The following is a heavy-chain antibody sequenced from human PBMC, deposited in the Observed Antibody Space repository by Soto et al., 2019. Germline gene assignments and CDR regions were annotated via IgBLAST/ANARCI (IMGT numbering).Heavy chain of an antibody. CDR1: GFTFSSYA. Sequence: EVQLLESGGGVVQPGGSLRLSCAASGFTFSSYAMSWVRQAPGKGLEWVSAISGSGGSTYYADSVKGRFTISRDNSKNTLYLQMNSRRAEDTAVYYCATGSGWSEVDPWGQGTLGTVAS. D-gene: IGHD3-3*01. CDR2: ISGSGGST. V-gene: IGHV3-23*01. J-gene: IGHJ5*02. CDR3: ATGSGWSEVDP.